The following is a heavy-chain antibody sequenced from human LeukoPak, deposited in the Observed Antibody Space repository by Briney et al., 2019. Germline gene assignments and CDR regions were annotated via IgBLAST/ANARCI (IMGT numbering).Heavy chain of an antibody. D-gene: IGHD1-1*01. V-gene: IGHV1-69*05. J-gene: IGHJ3*02. CDR1: GGTFSSYA. CDR3: AITTGTTGGAFDI. CDR2: ILPIFGTA. Sequence: SVKVSCKASGGTFSSYAISWVRQAPGQGLEWMGGILPIFGTANYAQKFQGRVTITTDESTSTAYMELSSLRSEDTAVYYCAITTGTTGGAFDIWGQGTMVTVSS.